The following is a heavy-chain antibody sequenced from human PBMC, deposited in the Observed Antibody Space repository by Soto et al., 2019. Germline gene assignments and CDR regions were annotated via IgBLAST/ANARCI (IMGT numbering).Heavy chain of an antibody. D-gene: IGHD3-16*02. CDR2: IYFGGTT. CDR1: GGSISSYY. CDR3: ATQTFGSRGSVCGHGDSALEFLCIDCVIVVRADPSHPLKPLSRGLSHPGDAIFD. V-gene: IGHV4-4*09. J-gene: IGHJ3*01. Sequence: PSETLSLTCTVSGGSISSYYWSWIRQPPGKGLEWIGYIYFGGTTQSNPSLKGRATISLDTSKNQFTLNLASVSAADTAVYYCATQTFGSRGSVCGHGDSALEFLCIDCVIVVRADPSHPLKPLSRGLSHPGDAIFD.